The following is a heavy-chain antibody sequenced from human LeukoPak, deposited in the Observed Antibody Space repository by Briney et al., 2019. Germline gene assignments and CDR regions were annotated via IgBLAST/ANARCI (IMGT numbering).Heavy chain of an antibody. D-gene: IGHD1-26*01. CDR1: GYSISSGYF. CDR2: IYHSGST. J-gene: IGHJ4*02. CDR3: ARLGVRQFDY. V-gene: IGHV4-38-2*02. Sequence: SETLSLTCTVSGYSISSGYFWGWMRQPPGKGLEWIGSIYHSGSTYYNPSLKSRVTISVDTSKNQFSLKLSSVTAADTAVYYCARLGVRQFDYWGQGTLVTVSS.